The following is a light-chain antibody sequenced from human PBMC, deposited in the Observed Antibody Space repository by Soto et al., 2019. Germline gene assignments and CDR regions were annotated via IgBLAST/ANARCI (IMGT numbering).Light chain of an antibody. CDR2: KAS. V-gene: IGKV1-5*03. CDR3: QQYNSYPS. CDR1: QSISSW. Sequence: DIQMTQSPSTLSASVGYRVTITCLASQSISSWLAWYQQKPGKAPKLLIYKASSLESGVPSRFSGSGAGTESTLTISSLQPDDVATYYCQQYNSYPSCGGGTKVEIK. J-gene: IGKJ4*01.